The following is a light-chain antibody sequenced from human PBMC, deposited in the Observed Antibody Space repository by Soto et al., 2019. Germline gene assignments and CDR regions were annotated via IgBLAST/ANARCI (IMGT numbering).Light chain of an antibody. Sequence: ALTQPASVSGSPGQSITISCTGTSSDVGGYNYVSWYQQHPGKAPKLMIYDVSNRPSGVSNRFSGSKSGNTASLTISGLQAGDEADYYCSSYTTSSTYVFGTGTKVTVL. CDR1: SSDVGGYNY. CDR2: DVS. J-gene: IGLJ1*01. V-gene: IGLV2-14*01. CDR3: SSYTTSSTYV.